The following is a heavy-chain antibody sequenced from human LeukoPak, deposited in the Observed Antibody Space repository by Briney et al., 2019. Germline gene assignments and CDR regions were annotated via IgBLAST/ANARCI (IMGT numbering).Heavy chain of an antibody. CDR2: IWYDGSNK. CDR1: GFTFSSYG. J-gene: IGHJ5*02. Sequence: GRSLRLSCAASGFTFSSYGMHWVRQAPGKGLEWVAVIWYDGSNKYYADSVKGRFTISRDNSKNTLYLQMNSLRAEDTAVYYCARGLRFGETHWFDPWGQGTLVTVSS. D-gene: IGHD3-10*01. V-gene: IGHV3-33*01. CDR3: ARGLRFGETHWFDP.